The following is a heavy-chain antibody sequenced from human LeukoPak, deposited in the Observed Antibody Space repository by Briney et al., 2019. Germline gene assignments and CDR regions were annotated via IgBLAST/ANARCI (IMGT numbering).Heavy chain of an antibody. D-gene: IGHD3-10*01. CDR3: ARVDGSGSYDY. CDR2: INSDGNST. CDR1: GFTFSTYW. V-gene: IGHV3-74*01. J-gene: IGHJ4*02. Sequence: GGSLRLSCAASGFTFSTYWMHWVRQAPGKGLVWVSRINSDGNSTSYADSVKGQFTISRDNAKNTLYLQMNSLRAEDTAVYYCARVDGSGSYDYWGQGTLVTVSS.